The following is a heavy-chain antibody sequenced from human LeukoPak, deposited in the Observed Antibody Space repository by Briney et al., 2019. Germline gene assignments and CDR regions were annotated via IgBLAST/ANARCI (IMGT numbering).Heavy chain of an antibody. CDR3: ARDQYYYDSSEGLDP. CDR2: TSHSDSP. Sequence: ASESLSLTCSVSGMSITSRHYWGWIRQPPGKGLEWIGSTSHSDSPYYNPSLESRVTISLDTSRNQFSLKLTSVTAADTAVYYCARDQYYYDSSEGLDPWGQGTLVTVSS. V-gene: IGHV4-38-2*02. D-gene: IGHD3-22*01. CDR1: GMSITSRHY. J-gene: IGHJ5*02.